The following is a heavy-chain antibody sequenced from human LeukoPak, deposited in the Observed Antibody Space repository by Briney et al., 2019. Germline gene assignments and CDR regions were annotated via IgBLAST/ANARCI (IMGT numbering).Heavy chain of an antibody. D-gene: IGHD2-8*01. J-gene: IGHJ6*02. CDR3: ARGAYCTNGVCDGMDV. CDR1: GFTFSSYS. Sequence: GGSLRLSCAASGFTFSSYSMNWVRQAPGKGLEWVSSISSSSSYIYYADSVKGRFTISRDNAKNSLYLQMNSLRAEDTAVYYCARGAYCTNGVCDGMDVWGQGTTVTVSS. CDR2: ISSSSSYI. V-gene: IGHV3-21*01.